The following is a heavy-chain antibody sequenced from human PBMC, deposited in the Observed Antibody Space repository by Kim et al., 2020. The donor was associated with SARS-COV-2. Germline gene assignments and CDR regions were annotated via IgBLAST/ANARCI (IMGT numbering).Heavy chain of an antibody. D-gene: IGHD3-3*01. CDR3: AKAPIRFLEWSQHYFDY. Sequence: GGSLRLSCAASGFTFSSYAMSWVRQAPGKGLEWVSAISGSGGSTYYADSVKGRFTISRDNSKNTLYLQMNSLRAEDTAVYYCAKAPIRFLEWSQHYFDYWGQGTLVTVSS. V-gene: IGHV3-23*01. CDR2: ISGSGGST. CDR1: GFTFSSYA. J-gene: IGHJ4*02.